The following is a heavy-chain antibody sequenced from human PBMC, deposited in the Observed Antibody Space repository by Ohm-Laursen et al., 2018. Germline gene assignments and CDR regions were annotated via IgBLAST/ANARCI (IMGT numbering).Heavy chain of an antibody. Sequence: SLRLSCAASGVTFSTYTMNWVRQAPGKGLEWVSSISRSSSHIYYADSVKGRFTISRDNAKKSLYLQMNSLRAEDTAVYYCARSWSRRAFDIWGQGTMVTVSS. V-gene: IGHV3-21*01. CDR1: GVTFSTYT. CDR2: ISRSSSHI. J-gene: IGHJ3*02. CDR3: ARSWSRRAFDI.